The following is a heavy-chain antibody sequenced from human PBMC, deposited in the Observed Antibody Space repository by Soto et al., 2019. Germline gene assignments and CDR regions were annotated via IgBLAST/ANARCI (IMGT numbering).Heavy chain of an antibody. Sequence: PFDTRSLTCPVSGGSIHNGDYYCSWIRHHPWKGLEFIGYIFTSGSTYYTPTLKSRVTISVDTSKNHFSLKLRSVTAADTSVYYCARVGSRGYSYGYADYWGHGTMVTVSS. D-gene: IGHD5-18*01. V-gene: IGHV4-31*03. J-gene: IGHJ4*01. CDR3: ARVGSRGYSYGYADY. CDR2: IFTSGST. CDR1: GGSIHNGDYY.